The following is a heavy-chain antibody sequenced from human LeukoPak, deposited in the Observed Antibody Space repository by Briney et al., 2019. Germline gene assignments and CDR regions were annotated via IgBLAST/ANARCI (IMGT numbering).Heavy chain of an antibody. J-gene: IGHJ3*02. CDR1: GFTFTTHW. CDR3: ARERPAAASAFDI. V-gene: IGHV3-74*01. Sequence: GGSLRLSCGASGFTFTTHWIHWVRQAPGKGLVWVSRIKPDGSDTNYADSVKGRFTISRDNAKNTVYLQMNSLRAEDTAVYYCARERPAAASAFDIWGQGTMVTVSS. D-gene: IGHD6-13*01. CDR2: IKPDGSDT.